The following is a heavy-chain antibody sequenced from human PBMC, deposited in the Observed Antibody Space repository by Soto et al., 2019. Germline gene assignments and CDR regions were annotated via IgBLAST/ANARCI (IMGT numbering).Heavy chain of an antibody. J-gene: IGHJ4*02. CDR3: VKETVAAAYVETSPFDF. V-gene: IGHV3-23*01. Sequence: EVHLLESGGGLVQPGMSLRLSCAASGFTFSSYAMGWVRQAPGTGLAWVSVIDGSGGDTSFADSVKGRFTISRDNSKNTLYLHMNSLRAEDTARYYCVKETVAAAYVETSPFDFWGQGTLVTVSS. CDR1: GFTFSSYA. CDR2: IDGSGGDT. D-gene: IGHD2-15*01.